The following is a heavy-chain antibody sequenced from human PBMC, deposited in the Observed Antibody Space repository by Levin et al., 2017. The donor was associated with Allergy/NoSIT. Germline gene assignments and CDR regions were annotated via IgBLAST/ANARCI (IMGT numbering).Heavy chain of an antibody. CDR3: ASWSYDFWV. CDR1: GGSISSSSYY. V-gene: IGHV4-39*07. CDR2: IYYSGST. J-gene: IGHJ4*02. D-gene: IGHD3-3*01. Sequence: SSQTLSLTCTVSGGSISSSSYYWGWIRQPPGKGLEWIGSIYYSGSTYYNPSLKSRVTISVDTSKNQFSLKLSSVTAADTAVYYCASWSYDFWVWGQGTLVTVSS.